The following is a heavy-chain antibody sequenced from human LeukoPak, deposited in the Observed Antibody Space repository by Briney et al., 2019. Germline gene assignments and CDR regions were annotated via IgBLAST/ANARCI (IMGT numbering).Heavy chain of an antibody. CDR1: GGSFSGYY. CDR2: INHSGST. D-gene: IGHD3-16*02. J-gene: IGHJ4*02. Sequence: SEALSLTCAVYGGSFSGYYWSWIRQPPGKGLEWIGEINHSGSTNYNPSLKSRVTISVDTSKNQFSLKLSSVTAADTAVYYCARGEAVYDYVWGSYRYPDYWGQGTLVTVSS. CDR3: ARGEAVYDYVWGSYRYPDY. V-gene: IGHV4-34*01.